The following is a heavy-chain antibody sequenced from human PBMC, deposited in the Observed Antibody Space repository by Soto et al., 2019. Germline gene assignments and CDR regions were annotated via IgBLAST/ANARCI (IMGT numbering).Heavy chain of an antibody. V-gene: IGHV3-66*01. CDR1: GFTVGNNY. J-gene: IGHJ4*02. Sequence: EVQLVESGGGLVQPGGSLRLSCAVSGFTVGNNYMSWVRQAPGKGLEWVSLIYSGGTTGYADSVKGRFTISRDSSRNTVYLQMNSVKADDTAVYYCSRSAYPSDYWGQGTLLTVSS. CDR2: IYSGGTT. D-gene: IGHD2-2*01. CDR3: SRSAYPSDY.